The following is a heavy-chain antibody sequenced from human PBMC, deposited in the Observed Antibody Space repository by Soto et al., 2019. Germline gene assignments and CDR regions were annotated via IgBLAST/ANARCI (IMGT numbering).Heavy chain of an antibody. CDR2: MNTNTNTT. CDR1: GYTFTNSY. CDR3: AREVVETSSLWLDP. D-gene: IGHD6-6*01. Sequence: ASVNVSCKSSGYTFTNSYINWVRQAPGQGLKWIGCMNTNTNTTASAECFEGRVSLTWDTSISTAYMQLNSLKIDDTAVYYCAREVVETSSLWLDPWGQGNLVPVSS. V-gene: IGHV1-8*01. J-gene: IGHJ5*02.